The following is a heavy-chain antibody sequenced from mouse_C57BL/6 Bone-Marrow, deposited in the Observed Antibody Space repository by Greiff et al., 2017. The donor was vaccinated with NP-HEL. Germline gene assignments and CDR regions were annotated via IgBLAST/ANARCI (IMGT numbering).Heavy chain of an antibody. CDR3: ARGGWPNYYAMDY. CDR1: GYTFTDYY. D-gene: IGHD2-3*01. CDR2: INPYNGGT. V-gene: IGHV1-19*01. Sequence: EVQLQQSGPVLVKPGASVKMSCKASGYTFTDYYMNWVKQSHGKSLEWIGVINPYNGGTSYNQKFKGKATLTVDKSSSTAYMELNSLTSEDSAVYYCARGGWPNYYAMDYWGQGTSVTVSS. J-gene: IGHJ4*01.